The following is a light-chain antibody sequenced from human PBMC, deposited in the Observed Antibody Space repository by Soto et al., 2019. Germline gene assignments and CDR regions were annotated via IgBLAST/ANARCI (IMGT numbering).Light chain of an antibody. J-gene: IGKJ3*01. CDR1: QSVNNNY. CDR2: GAS. V-gene: IGKV3-20*01. Sequence: EIVLTQSPGTLSFSPGERATLSCRASQSVNNNYLAWYQQKPGRAPTLLIYGASSRATGIPERFSGSGSGTDFTLTISRLEPEDFAVYYCHQYGGSVFAFGPGTKVDIK. CDR3: HQYGGSVFA.